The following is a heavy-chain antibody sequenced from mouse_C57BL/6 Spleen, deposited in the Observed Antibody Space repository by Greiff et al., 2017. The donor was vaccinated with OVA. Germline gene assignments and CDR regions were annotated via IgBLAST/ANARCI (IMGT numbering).Heavy chain of an antibody. V-gene: IGHV3-6*01. CDR3: ARGAGTGYFDV. Sequence: QSGPGLVKPSQSLSLTCSVTGYSITSGYYWNWIRQFPGNKLEWMGYISYDGSNNYNPSLKNRISITRDTSKNQFFLKLNSVTTEDTATYYCARGAGTGYFDVWGTGTTVTVSS. D-gene: IGHD4-1*01. CDR2: ISYDGSN. CDR1: GYSITSGYY. J-gene: IGHJ1*03.